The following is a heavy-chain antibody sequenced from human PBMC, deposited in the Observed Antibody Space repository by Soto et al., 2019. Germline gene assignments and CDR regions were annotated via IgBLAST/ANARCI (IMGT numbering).Heavy chain of an antibody. D-gene: IGHD4-17*01. V-gene: IGHV2-5*02. CDR2: IYWDADK. CDR1: GFSLSTRGVG. CDR3: ARKNYGDYPTGY. J-gene: IGHJ4*02. Sequence: QITLKESGPTLVKPTQTLTLTCTFSGFSLSTRGVGVGWIRQPPGKALEWLAVIYWDADKRYSPSLQSRLTITKDTSKNQVVLTMTNMDPVDTATYYCARKNYGDYPTGYWGQGTLVTVSS.